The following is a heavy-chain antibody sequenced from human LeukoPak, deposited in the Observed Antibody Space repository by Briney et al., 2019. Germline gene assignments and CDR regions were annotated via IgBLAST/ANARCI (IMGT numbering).Heavy chain of an antibody. Sequence: PSQTLSLTCTVSGGSISSGDYYWSWIRQPPGKGLEWIGYIYYSGSTYYNPSLKSRVTISVDTSKNRFSLKLSSVTAADTAVYYCAKETIRARAFDIWGQGTMVTVSS. CDR2: IYYSGST. CDR3: AKETIRARAFDI. V-gene: IGHV4-30-4*01. CDR1: GGSISSGDYY. D-gene: IGHD1-1*01. J-gene: IGHJ3*02.